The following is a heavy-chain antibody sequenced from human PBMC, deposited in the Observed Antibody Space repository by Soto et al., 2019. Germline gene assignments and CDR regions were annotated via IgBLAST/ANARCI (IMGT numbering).Heavy chain of an antibody. J-gene: IGHJ6*02. CDR1: GFTFSSYA. V-gene: IGHV3-23*01. CDR3: AKDTTIFGVVIQYYYYYGMDV. CDR2: ISGSGGST. Sequence: PGGSLRLSCAASGFTFSSYAMSWVRQAPGKGLEWVSAISGSGGSTYYADSVKGRFTISRDNSKNTLYLQMNSLRAEDTAVYYCAKDTTIFGVVIQYYYYYGMDVWGQGTTVTVSS. D-gene: IGHD3-3*01.